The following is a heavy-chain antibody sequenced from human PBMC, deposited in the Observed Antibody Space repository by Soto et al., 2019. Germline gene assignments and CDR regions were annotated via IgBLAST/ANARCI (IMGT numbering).Heavy chain of an antibody. CDR1: GFTFDDYA. D-gene: IGHD5-12*01. CDR2: ISWNSGSI. V-gene: IGHV3-9*01. J-gene: IGHJ4*02. Sequence: EVQLVESGGGLVQPGRSLRLSCAASGFTFDDYAMHWARQTPGKGLEWVAAISWNSGSIGYAHSVKGRFTISRDNAENSLYLQMNSLRAEDTAFYYCAKVPYSGYVEALPGYFEYWGQGALVTVSS. CDR3: AKVPYSGYVEALPGYFEY.